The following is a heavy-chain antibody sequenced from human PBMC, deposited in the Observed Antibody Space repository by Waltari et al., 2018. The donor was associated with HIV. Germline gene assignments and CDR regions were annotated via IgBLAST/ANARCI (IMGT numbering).Heavy chain of an antibody. V-gene: IGHV4-30-4*01. Sequence: QVQLQESGPGLVKPSQTLSLTCTVSGGAISSGDYYWSLIRQPPGTGLEWIGYIYYSGSTYYNPSLKSRVTISVDTSKNKFSLKLSSVTAADTAVYYCARDNWFGETGPYYGMDVWGQGTTVIVSS. CDR3: ARDNWFGETGPYYGMDV. CDR2: IYYSGST. D-gene: IGHD3-10*01. CDR1: GGAISSGDYY. J-gene: IGHJ6*02.